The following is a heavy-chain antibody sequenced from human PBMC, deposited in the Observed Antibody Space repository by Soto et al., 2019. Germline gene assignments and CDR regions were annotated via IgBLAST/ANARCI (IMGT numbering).Heavy chain of an antibody. CDR2: ISGSGGST. Sequence: GGSLRLSCAASGFTFSSYAMSWVRQAPGKGLEWVSAISGSGGSTYYADSVKGRFTISRDNSKNTLYLQMNSLRAEDTAVYYCAKAPLLRYFDWSEPAWTDYWGQGTLVTVSS. J-gene: IGHJ4*02. CDR1: GFTFSSYA. CDR3: AKAPLLRYFDWSEPAWTDY. V-gene: IGHV3-23*01. D-gene: IGHD3-9*01.